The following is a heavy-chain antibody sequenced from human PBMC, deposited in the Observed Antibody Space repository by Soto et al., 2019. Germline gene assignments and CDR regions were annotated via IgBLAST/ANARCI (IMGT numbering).Heavy chain of an antibody. CDR1: GFTVSSKY. D-gene: IGHD2-15*01. V-gene: IGHV3-66*01. CDR2: IQSGGST. CDR3: TGDDVHCSGGRCYGVPMGV. Sequence: EVQLVESGGGLVQPGGSLRLSCAASGFTVSSKYMSWVRQAPGKGLEWVSLIQSGGSTYYAGSVKGRFTISRDNSQNTLFLQMNSVRVEDTAVYYCTGDDVHCSGGRCYGVPMGVWGKGTTVTLSA. J-gene: IGHJ6*04.